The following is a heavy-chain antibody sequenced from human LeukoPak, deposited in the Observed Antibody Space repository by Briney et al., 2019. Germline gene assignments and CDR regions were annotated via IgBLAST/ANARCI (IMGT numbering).Heavy chain of an antibody. CDR1: GFTFTRYW. J-gene: IGHJ6*02. CDR3: AKGLYDFWSGSRQNHQNDYYYYYGMDV. V-gene: IGHV3-7*03. Sequence: SGGSLRLSCAASGFTFTRYWMTWVRQAPGRGLEWVANIKEDGSEIYHLDSVKGRFTISRDNSKNTLYLQMNSLRAEDTAVYYCAKGLYDFWSGSRQNHQNDYYYYYGMDVWGQGTTVTVSS. CDR2: IKEDGSEI. D-gene: IGHD3-3*01.